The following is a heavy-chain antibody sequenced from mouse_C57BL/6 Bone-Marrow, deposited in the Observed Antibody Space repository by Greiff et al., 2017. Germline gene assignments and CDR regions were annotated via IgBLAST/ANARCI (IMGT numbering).Heavy chain of an antibody. J-gene: IGHJ4*01. D-gene: IGHD2-3*01. V-gene: IGHV5-4*01. CDR1: GFTFSSYA. CDR3: ARARWLLRGDYAMDY. Sequence: EVHLVESGGGLVKPGGSLKLSCAASGFTFSSYAMSWVRQTPEKRLEWVATISDGGSYTYYPDNVKGRFTISRDNAKNNLYLQMSHLKSEDTAMYYCARARWLLRGDYAMDYWGQGTSVTVSS. CDR2: ISDGGSYT.